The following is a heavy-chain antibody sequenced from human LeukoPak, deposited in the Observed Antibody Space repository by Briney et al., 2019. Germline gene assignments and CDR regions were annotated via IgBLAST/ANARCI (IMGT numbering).Heavy chain of an antibody. V-gene: IGHV4-39*01. CDR3: ARLRGAMTPVTSDFDY. J-gene: IGHJ4*02. CDR1: GGSISGSSYY. D-gene: IGHD4-17*01. Sequence: PSETLFLTCTVSGGSISGSSYYWAWIRQPPGKGLEWIGSGFYSGSAYYNPSLKSRVTISVDTSKNQFSLNLSSLTAADTAVYYRARLRGAMTPVTSDFDYWGQGTLVTVSS. CDR2: GFYSGSA.